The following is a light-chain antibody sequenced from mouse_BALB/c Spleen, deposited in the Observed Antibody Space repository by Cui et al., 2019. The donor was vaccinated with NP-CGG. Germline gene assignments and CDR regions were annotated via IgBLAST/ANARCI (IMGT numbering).Light chain of an antibody. CDR3: DLWYSNHWV. V-gene: IGLV1*01. CDR2: GTK. CDR1: TGAVTTSNY. Sequence: QAVVTQESALTTSPGETVTLTCRSSTGAVTTSNYANWVQEKPDHLFTGLIGGTKNRAPGVPARFSGSLIGDKAALTITGAQTEDEAIYFCDLWYSNHWVFGGGTKLTVL. J-gene: IGLJ1*01.